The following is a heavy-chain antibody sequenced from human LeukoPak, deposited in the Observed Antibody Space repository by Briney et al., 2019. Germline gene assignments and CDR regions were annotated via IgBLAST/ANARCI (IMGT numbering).Heavy chain of an antibody. CDR3: ARGFGGNLGY. J-gene: IGHJ4*02. V-gene: IGHV4-34*01. CDR1: GGSFSGYY. D-gene: IGHD4-23*01. Sequence: PLETLSLTCAVYGGSFSGYYWSWIRQPPGKGLEWIGEINHSGSTNYNPSLKSRVTISVDTSKNQFSLKLSSVTAADTAVYYCARGFGGNLGYWGQGTLVTVSS. CDR2: INHSGST.